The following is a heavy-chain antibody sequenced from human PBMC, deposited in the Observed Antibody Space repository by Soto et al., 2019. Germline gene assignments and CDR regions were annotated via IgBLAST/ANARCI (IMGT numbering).Heavy chain of an antibody. CDR2: ISSSSSTI. Sequence: EVQLVESGGGLVQPGGSLRLSCAASGFTFSSYSMNWVRQAPGKGLEWVSYISSSSSTIYYADSVKGRFTISRDNAKNSLYLQMNSLGAEDTAVYYCARHTERIAEIGWFAPWGQGTLVTVSS. J-gene: IGHJ5*02. D-gene: IGHD6-13*01. V-gene: IGHV3-48*01. CDR3: ARHTERIAEIGWFAP. CDR1: GFTFSSYS.